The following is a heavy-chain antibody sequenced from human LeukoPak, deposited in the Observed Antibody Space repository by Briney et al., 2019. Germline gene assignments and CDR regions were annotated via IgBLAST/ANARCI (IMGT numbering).Heavy chain of an antibody. V-gene: IGHV3-30*04. J-gene: IGHJ5*02. CDR2: ISYDGSNK. CDR1: GFIFSNYA. Sequence: GGSLRLSCAASGFIFSNYAMHWVRQAPGKGLEWVAVISYDGSNKYYADSVKGRFTISRDNSKNTLYLQMNSLRAEDTAVYYCARDRGGYCSSTSCYPASNWFDPWGQGTLVTVSS. D-gene: IGHD2-2*01. CDR3: ARDRGGYCSSTSCYPASNWFDP.